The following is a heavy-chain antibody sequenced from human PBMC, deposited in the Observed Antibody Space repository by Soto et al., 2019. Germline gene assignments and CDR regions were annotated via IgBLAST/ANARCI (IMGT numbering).Heavy chain of an antibody. J-gene: IGHJ4*02. D-gene: IGHD3-10*01. Sequence: SETLSLTCSVSGGSISTSSSTYYWGWMRQPPGKGLEWIASFFYSGKSFYNPSLKSRVTMSVDTSKNQFFLNLSSVTAADTAVYYCARPGNYGSGSYLYYLDYWGQGTLVTVSS. CDR2: FFYSGKS. V-gene: IGHV4-39*01. CDR1: GGSISTSSSTYY. CDR3: ARPGNYGSGSYLYYLDY.